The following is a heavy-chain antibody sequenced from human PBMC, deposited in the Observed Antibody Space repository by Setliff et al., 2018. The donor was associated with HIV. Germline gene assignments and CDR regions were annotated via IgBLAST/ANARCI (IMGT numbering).Heavy chain of an antibody. CDR3: ATVRIVGATEFDY. CDR2: VDPEDGET. CDR1: GYTFTTYY. V-gene: IGHV1-69-2*01. J-gene: IGHJ4*02. D-gene: IGHD1-26*01. Sequence: GASVKVSCKASGYTFTTYYIHWVRQAPGQGLEWMGRVDPEDGETRYAMKFQGSVTISADTSTDTTYLSLTSLRSQDTAVYYCATVRIVGATEFDYWGQGTVVTVSS.